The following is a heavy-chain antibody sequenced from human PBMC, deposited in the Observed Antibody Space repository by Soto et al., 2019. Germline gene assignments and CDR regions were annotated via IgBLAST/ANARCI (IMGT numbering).Heavy chain of an antibody. CDR2: INHSGST. CDR1: GGSFSGYY. Sequence: PSETLSLTCAVYGGSFSGYYWSWIRQPPGKGLEWIGEINHSGSTNYNPSLKSRVTISVDTSKNQFSLKLSSVTAADTAVYYCARRLYYDFWSGPLDYWGQGTLVTV. J-gene: IGHJ4*02. CDR3: ARRLYYDFWSGPLDY. V-gene: IGHV4-34*01. D-gene: IGHD3-3*01.